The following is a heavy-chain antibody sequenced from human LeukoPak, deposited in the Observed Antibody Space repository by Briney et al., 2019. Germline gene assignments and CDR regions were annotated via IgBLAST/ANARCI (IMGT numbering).Heavy chain of an antibody. D-gene: IGHD3-22*01. V-gene: IGHV1-24*01. CDR1: GYTLTELS. CDR3: ATGPMIVVVPGHYGMDV. Sequence: GASVKVSCKVSGYTLTELSMHWVRQAPGKGLEWMGGFDPEDGETIYAQKFQGRVTMTEDTSTDTAYMELSSLRSEDTAVYYCATGPMIVVVPGHYGMDVWGQGTTVTVSS. J-gene: IGHJ6*02. CDR2: FDPEDGET.